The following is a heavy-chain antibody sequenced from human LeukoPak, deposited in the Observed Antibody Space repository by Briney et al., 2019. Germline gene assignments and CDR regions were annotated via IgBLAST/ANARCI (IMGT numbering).Heavy chain of an antibody. CDR2: IYTSGST. V-gene: IGHV4-4*07. Sequence: SETLSLTCTVSGGSISSYYWSWIRQPAGKGLEWIGRIYTSGSTNYNPSLKSRVAMSVDTSKNQFSLKLSSVTAADTAVYHCARVDVVVVAATNLAYRAFDIWGQGTMVTVSS. CDR1: GGSISSYY. CDR3: ARVDVVVVAATNLAYRAFDI. J-gene: IGHJ3*02. D-gene: IGHD2-15*01.